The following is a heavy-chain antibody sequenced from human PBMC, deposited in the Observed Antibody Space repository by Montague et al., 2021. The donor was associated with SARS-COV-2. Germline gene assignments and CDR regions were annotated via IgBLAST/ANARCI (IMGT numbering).Heavy chain of an antibody. CDR2: INHSGST. D-gene: IGHD6-13*01. CDR3: ARTDYISSWFGAKKWFDP. Sequence: SETLSLTCAVYGGSFSAYYWSWIRQPPGKGLEWIGEINHSGSTNYNPSLKSRVTISVDTSKNQFSLTLSSVTAADTAVYYCARTDYISSWFGAKKWFDPWGQGTLVTVSS. J-gene: IGHJ5*02. CDR1: GGSFSAYY. V-gene: IGHV4-34*01.